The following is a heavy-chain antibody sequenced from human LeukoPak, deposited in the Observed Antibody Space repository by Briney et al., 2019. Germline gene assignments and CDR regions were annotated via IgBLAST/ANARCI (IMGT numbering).Heavy chain of an antibody. V-gene: IGHV4-34*01. Sequence: PSETLSLTCAVYGGSFSGYYWSWIRQPPGKGLEWIGEINHSGSTNYNPSLKSRVTISVDTSKNQFSLKLSSVTAADTAVYYCARGPPEFGATRAGKGGLGQGTTVTVSS. CDR3: ARGPPEFGATRAGKGG. CDR1: GGSFSGYY. CDR2: INHSGST. J-gene: IGHJ6*02. D-gene: IGHD3-3*01.